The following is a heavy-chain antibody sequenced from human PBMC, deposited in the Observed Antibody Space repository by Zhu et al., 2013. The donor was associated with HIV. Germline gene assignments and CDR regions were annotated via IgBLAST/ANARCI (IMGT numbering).Heavy chain of an antibody. D-gene: IGHD6-6*01. CDR3: ATVVTAYFDH. V-gene: IGHV1-18*01. Sequence: QVQLVQSGAEVKKPGASVKVSCKASGYTFSSYGISWVRQAPGQGLEWMGWMSPKDGNTNYAQKVQGRVTMTTDKSTSTAYMELANVTSDDTAVYYCATVVTAYFDHWGQGTQVTVSS. CDR1: GYTFSSYG. CDR2: MSPKDGNT. J-gene: IGHJ4*02.